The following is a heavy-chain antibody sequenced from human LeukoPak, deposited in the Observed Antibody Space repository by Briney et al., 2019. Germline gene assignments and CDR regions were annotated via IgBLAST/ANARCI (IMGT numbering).Heavy chain of an antibody. Sequence: TGGSLRLSCAASGFTFSSYAMSCVRQAPGKGLEWVSAISGSGGGTYYADSVKGRFTISRDNSKNTLYLQMNSLRAEDTAVYYCAKDQQYYYGSGSYYRYWGQGTLVTVSS. CDR3: AKDQQYYYGSGSYYRY. D-gene: IGHD3-10*01. CDR1: GFTFSSYA. J-gene: IGHJ4*02. V-gene: IGHV3-23*01. CDR2: ISGSGGGT.